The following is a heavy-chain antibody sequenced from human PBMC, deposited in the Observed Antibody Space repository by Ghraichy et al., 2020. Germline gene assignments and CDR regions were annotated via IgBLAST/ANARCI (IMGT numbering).Heavy chain of an antibody. D-gene: IGHD6-19*01. J-gene: IGHJ6*03. CDR2: INPNSGGT. CDR3: AREGGYIAVAGVYYMDV. CDR1: GYTFTGYY. V-gene: IGHV1-2*06. Sequence: ASVKVSCKASGYTFTGYYMHWVRQAPGQGLEWMGRINPNSGGTNYAQKFQGRVTMTRDTSISTAYMELSRLRSDDTAVYYCAREGGYIAVAGVYYMDVWGKGTTVTVSS.